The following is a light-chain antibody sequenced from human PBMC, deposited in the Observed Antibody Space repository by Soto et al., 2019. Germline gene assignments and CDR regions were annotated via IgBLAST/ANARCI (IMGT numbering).Light chain of an antibody. Sequence: EIVMTQSPATLSVSPGERATLSCRASQSVSSNLAWYQQKPGQAPRLLIYHSSTRATGIPGSFSGSESGTEFTLTISILQSEDYAVYYCQQYNNWPPAYTFGQGTKLEIK. J-gene: IGKJ2*01. CDR2: HSS. V-gene: IGKV3-15*01. CDR1: QSVSSN. CDR3: QQYNNWPPAYT.